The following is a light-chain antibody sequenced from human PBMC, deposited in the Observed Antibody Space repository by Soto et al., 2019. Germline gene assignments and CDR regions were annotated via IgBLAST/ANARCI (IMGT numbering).Light chain of an antibody. Sequence: SVLTQPASVSGSPGQSITISCTGTTSDVGGYNYVSWYQQHPGKAPKLMIYQVSNRPSGVSNRFSGSKSGSTASLTISGLQAEDEADYYCSSYTSSAPLVVFGGGTQLTVL. CDR3: SSYTSSAPLVV. CDR2: QVS. J-gene: IGLJ2*01. V-gene: IGLV2-14*01. CDR1: TSDVGGYNY.